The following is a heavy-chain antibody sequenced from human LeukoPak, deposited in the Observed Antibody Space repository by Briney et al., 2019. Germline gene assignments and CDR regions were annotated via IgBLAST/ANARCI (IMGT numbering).Heavy chain of an antibody. V-gene: IGHV3-30*19. CDR2: IWYDGSNK. CDR3: ASILGFIAARPFDY. CDR1: GFTFSSYG. Sequence: PGRSLRLSCAASGFTFSSYGMHWVRQAPGKGLEWVAVIWYDGSNKYYADSVKGRFTISRDNSKNTLYLQMNSLRAEDTAVYYCASILGFIAARPFDYWGQGTLVTVSS. D-gene: IGHD6-6*01. J-gene: IGHJ4*02.